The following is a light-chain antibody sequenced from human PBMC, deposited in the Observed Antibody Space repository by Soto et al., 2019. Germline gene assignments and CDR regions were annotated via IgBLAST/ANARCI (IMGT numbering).Light chain of an antibody. V-gene: IGKV3-20*01. J-gene: IGKJ4*01. CDR1: QSVGSNS. Sequence: EFVLTQSPGTLSLSPGERATLSCRASQSVGSNSLAWYQQKPGQAPRILIYGASTRATGIPDRFSGSGSGTDFTLPISRLEPEDFAVYYCQQYGTSPPLTFGGGTKVEIK. CDR2: GAS. CDR3: QQYGTSPPLT.